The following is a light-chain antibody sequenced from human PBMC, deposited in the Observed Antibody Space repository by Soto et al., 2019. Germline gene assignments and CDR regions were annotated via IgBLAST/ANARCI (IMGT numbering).Light chain of an antibody. J-gene: IGKJ3*01. CDR2: GAS. CDR3: RQLNL. V-gene: IGKV1-9*01. CDR1: QGITSS. Sequence: NQLTQSPSSLSASVGDRVTITCRASQGITSSLAWYQQKPGKAPKLLIYGASTLQSGVPSRFSGSDSGTDFTLIISSLQPEDFATYYCRQLNLFGPGTKVDIK.